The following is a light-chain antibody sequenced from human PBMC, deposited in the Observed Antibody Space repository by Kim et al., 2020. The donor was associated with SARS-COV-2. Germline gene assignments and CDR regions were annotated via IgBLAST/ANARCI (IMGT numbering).Light chain of an antibody. Sequence: DIQMTQSPSTLSASVGDRVTITCRASQSISNWLAWYQQKPGEAPKLLIYDASSLESGVPSRFGGSGSGTEFTLTISSLQPDDLATYYCQQYNSYSPTCGQGTKLEI. J-gene: IGKJ2*01. CDR3: QQYNSYSPT. CDR2: DAS. V-gene: IGKV1-5*01. CDR1: QSISNW.